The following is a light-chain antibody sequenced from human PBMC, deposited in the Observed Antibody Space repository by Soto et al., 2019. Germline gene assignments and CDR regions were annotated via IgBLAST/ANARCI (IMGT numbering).Light chain of an antibody. Sequence: EIVMTQSPASLCVSPGERATLSCRANQSISTYLAWYQQKPGQAPRLLIYGASTRATGIPVRFSGSGSGTEFTLTISSLQSEDFAVYYCQQYNNWPPGTFGQGTKVDI. J-gene: IGKJ1*01. V-gene: IGKV3-15*01. CDR3: QQYNNWPPGT. CDR1: QSISTY. CDR2: GAS.